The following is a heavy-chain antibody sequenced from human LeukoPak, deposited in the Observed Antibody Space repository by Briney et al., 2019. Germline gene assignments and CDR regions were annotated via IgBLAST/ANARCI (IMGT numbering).Heavy chain of an antibody. J-gene: IGHJ3*01. Sequence: PGRSLRLSCAASGFTFTYYAMHWVRQAPGKGLEWVSGVSNDGSNQDYTDSVKGRFIISRDDSKSTVYLQMNSLRVDDTAMYYCARGPDPVVRGPRRAFDLWGQGTMVTVSS. V-gene: IGHV3-30-3*01. D-gene: IGHD3-10*01. CDR1: GFTFTYYA. CDR2: VSNDGSNQ. CDR3: ARGPDPVVRGPRRAFDL.